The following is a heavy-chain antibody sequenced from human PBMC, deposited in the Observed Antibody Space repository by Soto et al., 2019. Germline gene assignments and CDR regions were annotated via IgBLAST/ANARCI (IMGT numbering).Heavy chain of an antibody. Sequence: GGSLRLSCAASGFTFTTYAMSWVRQAPGKGLEWVSTISGGGGSASYADSVKGRSTISSDASKNTVYLQMNGLRAEDTAVYYCAKVLWGYSHGGFDYWGQGTLVTVSS. CDR2: ISGGGGSA. V-gene: IGHV3-23*01. D-gene: IGHD5-18*01. CDR1: GFTFTTYA. J-gene: IGHJ4*02. CDR3: AKVLWGYSHGGFDY.